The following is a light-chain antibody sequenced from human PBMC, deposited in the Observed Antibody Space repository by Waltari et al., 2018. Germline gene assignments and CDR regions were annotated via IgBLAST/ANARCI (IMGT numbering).Light chain of an antibody. CDR2: YNT. J-gene: IGLJ1*01. CDR3: QSYDSSLRGFYV. CDR1: SSNIGAGDG. Sequence: QSVLTPRPSLSGAHGHRVPISYTGTSSNIGAGDGVLCSKQLPGTAAKLLSYYNTNRPSGVPARFSGSKPGTSASLAITGRQAEDEADYYCQSYDSSLRGFYVVGTGTKVTV. V-gene: IGLV1-40*01.